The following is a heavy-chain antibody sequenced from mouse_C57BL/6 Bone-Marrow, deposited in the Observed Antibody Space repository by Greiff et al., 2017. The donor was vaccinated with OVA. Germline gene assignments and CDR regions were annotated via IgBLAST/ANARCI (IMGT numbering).Heavy chain of an antibody. D-gene: IGHD1-1*01. CDR1: GFSLTSYA. J-gene: IGHJ4*01. Sequence: VKVVESGPGLVAPSQSLSITCTVSGFSLTSYAISWVRQPPGKGLEWLGVIWTGGGTNYNSALKSRLSISKDNSKSQVFLKMNSLQTDDTARYYCARKRGKRGYYGAMDYWGQGTSVTVSS. CDR3: ARKRGKRGYYGAMDY. V-gene: IGHV2-9-1*01. CDR2: IWTGGGT.